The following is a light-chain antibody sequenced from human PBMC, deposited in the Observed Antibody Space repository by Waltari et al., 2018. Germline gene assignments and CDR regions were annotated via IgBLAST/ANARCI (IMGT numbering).Light chain of an antibody. Sequence: DIVMTQSPDSLAVSLGERATINFKSSQSVLYSSNNKNYLAWFQQKPSPPPQLLIYWASTRESGVPARCSGSRSGTDDTLTISSLQAEDVAVYYCQQHYSTPPITFGPGTKVDIK. CDR2: WAS. J-gene: IGKJ3*01. CDR1: QSVLYSSNNKNY. CDR3: QQHYSTPPIT. V-gene: IGKV4-1*01.